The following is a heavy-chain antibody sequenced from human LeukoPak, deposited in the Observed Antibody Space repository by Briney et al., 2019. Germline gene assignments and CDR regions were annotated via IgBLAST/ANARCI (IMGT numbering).Heavy chain of an antibody. CDR3: ARGYCRSTTSCYFDY. J-gene: IGHJ4*02. V-gene: IGHV4-39*07. Sequence: PSETLSLTCTVSGGSISSSSYYWGWIRQPPGKGLEWIGSIYYSGSTYYNPSLKSRVTISVDTSKNQFSLKLSSVTAEDTAVYYCARGYCRSTTSCYFDYRGQGTLVTVSS. D-gene: IGHD2/OR15-2a*01. CDR2: IYYSGST. CDR1: GGSISSSSYY.